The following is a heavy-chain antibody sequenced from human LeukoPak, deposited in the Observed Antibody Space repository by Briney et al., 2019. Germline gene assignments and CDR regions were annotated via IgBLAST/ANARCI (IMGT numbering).Heavy chain of an antibody. CDR3: ARESRGGGLNNWFDP. V-gene: IGHV4-59*11. Sequence: PSETLSLTCTVSGGSISSHSWSWVRQPPGKGLEWIGYIYYSGSTKYDPSLKSRVTISVDTSKNQFSLKLSSVTAADTAVYYCARESRGGGLNNWFDPWGQGTLVTVSS. CDR2: IYYSGST. CDR1: GGSISSHS. J-gene: IGHJ5*02. D-gene: IGHD3-16*01.